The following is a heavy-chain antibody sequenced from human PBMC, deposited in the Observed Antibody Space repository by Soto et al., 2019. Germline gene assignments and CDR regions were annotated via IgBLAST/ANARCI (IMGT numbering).Heavy chain of an antibody. CDR1: GFTFSSYA. V-gene: IGHV3-30*04. J-gene: IGHJ4*02. Sequence: QVHLVESGGGVVQPGRSLRLSCAASGFTFSSYAMYWVRQSPGKGLEWVAMTSYDERNKYYADSVKGRFTISRDNSKNPLFLQMNSLKIEDTAVYYCARYYGGNSVPFDYWGQGTLVTVSS. D-gene: IGHD3-3*01. CDR3: ARYYGGNSVPFDY. CDR2: TSYDERNK.